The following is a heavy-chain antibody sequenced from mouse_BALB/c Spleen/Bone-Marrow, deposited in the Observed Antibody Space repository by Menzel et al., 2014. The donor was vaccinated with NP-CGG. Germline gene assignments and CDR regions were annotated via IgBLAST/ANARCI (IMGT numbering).Heavy chain of an antibody. CDR2: INPSTGYT. V-gene: IGHV1-7*01. CDR3: ARDDYDALAY. CDR1: GYTFTSYW. Sequence: QVQLQQSGAELAKPGASVKMSCKASGYTFTSYWMHWIKQRPGQGLEWIGYINPSTGYTEYNQTFKGKATLTAVKSSTTAYMQLSSLTSEDSAVYYCARDDYDALAYWGQGTLVTVSA. J-gene: IGHJ3*01. D-gene: IGHD2-4*01.